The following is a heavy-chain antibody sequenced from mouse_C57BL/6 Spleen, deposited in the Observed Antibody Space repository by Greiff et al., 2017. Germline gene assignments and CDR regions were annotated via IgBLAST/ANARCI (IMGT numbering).Heavy chain of an antibody. CDR2: IHPNSGST. V-gene: IGHV1-64*01. J-gene: IGHJ3*01. CDR1: GYTFTSYW. D-gene: IGHD4-1*01. Sequence: QVQLQQSGAELVKPGASVKLSCKASGYTFTSYWMHWVKQRPGQGLEWIGMIHPNSGSTNYNEKFKSKATLTLDKSSSTAYMQLSSLTSEDSAVYYCARSELGQGAYWGQGTLVTVSA. CDR3: ARSELGQGAY.